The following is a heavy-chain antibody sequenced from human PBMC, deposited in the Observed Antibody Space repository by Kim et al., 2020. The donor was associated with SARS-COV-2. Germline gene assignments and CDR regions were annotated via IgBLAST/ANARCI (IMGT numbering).Heavy chain of an antibody. Sequence: SETLSLTCTVSGGSISSGGYYWSWIRQHPGKGLEWIGYIYYSGSTYYNPSLKSRVTISVDTSKNQFSLKLSSVTAADTAVYYCARRARVVVVPAATAVSAFDIWGQGTMVTVSS. CDR1: GGSISSGGYY. CDR3: ARRARVVVVPAATAVSAFDI. D-gene: IGHD2-2*01. J-gene: IGHJ3*02. V-gene: IGHV4-31*03. CDR2: IYYSGST.